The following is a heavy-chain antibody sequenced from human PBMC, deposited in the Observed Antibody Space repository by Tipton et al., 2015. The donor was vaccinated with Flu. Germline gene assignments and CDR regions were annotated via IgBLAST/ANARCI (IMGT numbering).Heavy chain of an antibody. D-gene: IGHD2-2*01. J-gene: IGHJ6*02. Sequence: QSGPEVKKPGASVKVSCKASGYTFTSYAMHWVRQAPGQRLEWMGWINAGNGNTKYSQEFQGRVTITRDTSASTAYMELSSLRSEDMAVYYCARAMGYCSSTSCYYYGMDVWGQGTTVTVSS. CDR1: GYTFTSYA. CDR3: ARAMGYCSSTSCYYYGMDV. CDR2: INAGNGNT. V-gene: IGHV1-3*03.